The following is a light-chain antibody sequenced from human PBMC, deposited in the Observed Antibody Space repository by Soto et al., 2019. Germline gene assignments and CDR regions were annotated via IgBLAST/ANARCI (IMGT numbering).Light chain of an antibody. CDR3: QKYDSAPLS. J-gene: IGKJ4*01. V-gene: IGKV1-27*01. Sequence: DIQMTQSPSSLTASIGDRVTISCRASQGFSNSLAWYQQKPGKVPTLLIYGAFILQSEVPSRFSGSGSGTEFTLTISCLQPEDVATYFCQKYDSAPLSFGGGTKVEIK. CDR1: QGFSNS. CDR2: GAF.